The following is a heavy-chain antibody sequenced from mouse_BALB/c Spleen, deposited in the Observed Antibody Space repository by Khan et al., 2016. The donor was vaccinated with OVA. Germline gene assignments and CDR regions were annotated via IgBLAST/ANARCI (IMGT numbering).Heavy chain of an antibody. V-gene: IGHV5-6*01. J-gene: IGHJ3*01. CDR2: ISSGGDYT. CDR1: GFTFSSYS. Sequence: EVELVESGGDLVKPGGSLKLSCAASGFTFSSYSMSWVRQTPDKRLEWVASISSGGDYTYYPDIVKGRFTISRAHAKNTLYLEMSSLKSEDTAMYYCASHLTGSFAYWGQGTLVTVSA. D-gene: IGHD4-1*01. CDR3: ASHLTGSFAY.